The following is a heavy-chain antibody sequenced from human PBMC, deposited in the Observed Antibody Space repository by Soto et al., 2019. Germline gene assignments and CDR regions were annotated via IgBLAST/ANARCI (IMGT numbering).Heavy chain of an antibody. V-gene: IGHV1-18*01. D-gene: IGHD3-16*02. J-gene: IGHJ6*02. CDR1: GYTFTSYG. CDR2: LSAYNGNT. Sequence: QVQLVQSGAEVKKPGASVKVSCKASGYTFTSYGISWVRQAPGQGLEWMGWLSAYNGNTNYAQKLQGRVTRTTDTSTSTAYMELRSLISDDTAVYYCARDRGVITFGGVIAYGMDVWGQGTTVTVSS. CDR3: ARDRGVITFGGVIAYGMDV.